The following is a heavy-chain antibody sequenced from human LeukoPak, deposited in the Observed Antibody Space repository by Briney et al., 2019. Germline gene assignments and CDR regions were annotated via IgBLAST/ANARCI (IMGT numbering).Heavy chain of an antibody. V-gene: IGHV4-39*01. CDR3: ARQLAKDFWSGYQLDWFDP. CDR2: IYYSGGT. Sequence: SETLSLTCTVSGGSTSSSSYYWGWIRQPPGKGLEWIGSIYYSGGTYYNPSLKSRVTISVDTSKNQFSLKLSSVTAADTAVYYCARQLAKDFWSGYQLDWFDPWGQGTLVTVSS. CDR1: GGSTSSSSYY. J-gene: IGHJ5*02. D-gene: IGHD3-3*01.